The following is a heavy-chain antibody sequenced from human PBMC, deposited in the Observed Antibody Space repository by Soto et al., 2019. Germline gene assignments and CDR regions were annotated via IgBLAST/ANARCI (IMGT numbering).Heavy chain of an antibody. CDR3: ARQSVVAAGNWFDP. D-gene: IGHD2-15*01. CDR1: GVSISGSGHY. V-gene: IGHV4-39*01. CDR2: VFSSGTT. Sequence: ETLCPTGSVSGVSISGSGHYYGWIRQPPGKGLEWLGTVFSSGTTYHNPSFTSRLTMSVDTSRNEVSLKLSSVTAADTAVYYCARQSVVAAGNWFDPWGQGTLVNVSS. J-gene: IGHJ5*02.